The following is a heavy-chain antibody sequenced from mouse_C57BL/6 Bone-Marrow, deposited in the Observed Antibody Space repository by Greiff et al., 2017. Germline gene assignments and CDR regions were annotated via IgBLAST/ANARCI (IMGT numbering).Heavy chain of an antibody. CDR2: IRSKSSNYAT. CDR1: GFTFNTYA. D-gene: IGHD4-1*01. CDR3: VSGNWENAMAY. Sequence: EVQLQESGGGLVQPKGSLKLSCAASGFTFNTYAMHWVRQAPGKGLEWVARIRSKSSNYATYYAESVKDRFTISRDASQSMLYLQINNLKTEDSSMYYCVSGNWENAMAYWGQGTLVTVSA. V-gene: IGHV10-3*01. J-gene: IGHJ3*01.